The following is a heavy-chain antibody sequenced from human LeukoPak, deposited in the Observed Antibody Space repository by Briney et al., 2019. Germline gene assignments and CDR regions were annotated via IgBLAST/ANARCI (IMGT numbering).Heavy chain of an antibody. J-gene: IGHJ4*02. Sequence: SETLSLTCTVFGGSISGFYWSWIRQPAGKGLEWIGRIYTSGSTNYNPSLKSRVTMSVDTSKNQFSLKLSSVTAADTAVYYCARDGRGYNYGYAYWGQGTLVTVSS. V-gene: IGHV4-4*07. D-gene: IGHD5-18*01. CDR2: IYTSGST. CDR1: GGSISGFY. CDR3: ARDGRGYNYGYAY.